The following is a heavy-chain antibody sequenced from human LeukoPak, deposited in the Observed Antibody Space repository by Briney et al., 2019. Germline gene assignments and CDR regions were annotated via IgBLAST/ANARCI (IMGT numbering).Heavy chain of an antibody. J-gene: IGHJ6*02. CDR3: AKAGDTYYYDSSGSPYYYGMDV. CDR2: IGGSGGST. V-gene: IGHV3-23*01. CDR1: GFTFSSYA. D-gene: IGHD3-22*01. Sequence: GGSLRLSCAASGFTFSSYAMSWVRQAPGKGLEWVSAIGGSGGSTYYADSVKGRFTISRDNSKNTLYLQMNSLRAEDTAVYYCAKAGDTYYYDSSGSPYYYGMDVWGQGTTVTVSS.